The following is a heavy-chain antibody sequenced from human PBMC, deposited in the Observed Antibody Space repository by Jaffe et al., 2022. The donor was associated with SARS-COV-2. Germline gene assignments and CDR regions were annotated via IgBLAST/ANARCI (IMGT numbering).Heavy chain of an antibody. Sequence: QVQLQESGPGLVKPSETLSLTCTVSGGSISSYYWSWIRQPPGKGLEWIGYIYYSGSTNYNPSLKSRVTISVDTSKNQFSLKLSSVTAADTAVYYCASVSGHLEYWGQGTLVTVSS. CDR2: IYYSGST. CDR3: ASVSGHLEY. D-gene: IGHD3-3*01. J-gene: IGHJ4*02. V-gene: IGHV4-59*01. CDR1: GGSISSYY.